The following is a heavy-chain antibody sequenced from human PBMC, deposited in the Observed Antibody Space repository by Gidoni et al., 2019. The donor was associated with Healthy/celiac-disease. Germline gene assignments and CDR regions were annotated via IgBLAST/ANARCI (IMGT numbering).Heavy chain of an antibody. V-gene: IGHV3-23*01. J-gene: IGHJ5*02. Sequence: EVQLLESGGGLVQPGGSLRISCAASGFTFSSYAMSWVRQAPGKGLEWVSAISCSGGSTYYADSVKGRFTISRDNSKNTLYLQMNSLRAEDTAVYYCAKDEYSYGFEGWFDPWGQGTLVTVSS. CDR1: GFTFSSYA. CDR2: ISCSGGST. D-gene: IGHD5-18*01. CDR3: AKDEYSYGFEGWFDP.